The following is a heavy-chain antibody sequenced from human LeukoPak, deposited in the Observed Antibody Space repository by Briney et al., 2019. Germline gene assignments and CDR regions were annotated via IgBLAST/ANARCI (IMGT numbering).Heavy chain of an antibody. J-gene: IGHJ4*02. V-gene: IGHV3-23*01. CDR2: ISGSGGST. CDR3: AQRGVVIRVILVGFHKEAYYFDS. D-gene: IGHD3-22*01. Sequence: GGSLRLSCAVSGITLSNYGMSWVRQAPGKGLEWVAGISGSGGSTNYADSVKGRFTISRDNPKHTLFLQMNSLRAEDTAVYFCAQRGVVIRVILVGFHKEAYYFDSWGQGALVTVSS. CDR1: GITLSNYG.